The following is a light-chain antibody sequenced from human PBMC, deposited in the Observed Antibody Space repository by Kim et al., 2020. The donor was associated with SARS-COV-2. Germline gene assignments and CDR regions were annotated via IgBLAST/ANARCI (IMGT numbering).Light chain of an antibody. V-gene: IGKV3-11*01. CDR1: QSVSSY. J-gene: IGKJ2*01. CDR2: DAS. CDR3: QQRSNWPPET. Sequence: LSPGERATLSCRASQSVSSYLAWYQQEPGQAPRLLIYDASNRATGIPARFSGSGSGTDFTLTISSLEPEDFAVYYCQQRSNWPPETFGQGTKLEI.